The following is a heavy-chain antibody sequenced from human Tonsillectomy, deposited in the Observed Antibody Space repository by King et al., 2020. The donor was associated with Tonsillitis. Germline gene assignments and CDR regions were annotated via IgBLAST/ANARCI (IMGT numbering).Heavy chain of an antibody. CDR3: ARYQYFDWLPMDV. Sequence: VQLQESGPGLVKPSETLSLTCTVSGGSISSSYWSWIRQPPGKGLEWIGYIYNSGTTNYNPSLKSRVTISVDTSKNQFSLKLSSVTAADTAVYYCARYQYFDWLPMDVWGQGTTVTVSS. CDR2: IYNSGTT. V-gene: IGHV4-59*01. D-gene: IGHD3-9*01. J-gene: IGHJ6*02. CDR1: GGSISSSY.